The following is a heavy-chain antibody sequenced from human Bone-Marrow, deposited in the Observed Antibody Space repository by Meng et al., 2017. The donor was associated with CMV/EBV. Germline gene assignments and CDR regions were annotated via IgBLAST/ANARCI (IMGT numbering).Heavy chain of an antibody. CDR2: IKEDGSET. V-gene: IGHV3-7*03. D-gene: IGHD5-12*01. CDR1: GFPFSSFW. J-gene: IGHJ6*02. Sequence: GGSLRLSCEVSGFPFSSFWMSWVRQAPGKGLEWVANIKEDGSETFYVDSVKGRFTISRDNAKNTLYLQMNSLRAEDTAVYYCARNSGYAYYYYYGMDVWGQGTTVTVSS. CDR3: ARNSGYAYYYYYGMDV.